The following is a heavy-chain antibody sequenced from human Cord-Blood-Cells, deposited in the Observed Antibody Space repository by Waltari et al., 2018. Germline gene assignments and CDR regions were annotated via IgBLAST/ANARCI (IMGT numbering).Heavy chain of an antibody. CDR3: ARVRREYSSSFDAFDI. J-gene: IGHJ3*02. CDR2: IDWDDDK. V-gene: IGHV2-70*15. D-gene: IGHD6-6*01. Sequence: QVTLRESGPALVKPTQTLTLTCTFSGFSLSTSGMCVSWIRQPPGKALEWLARIDWDDDKYYSTALKTRLTISKDTSKNQVVLTMTNMDPVDTATYYCARVRREYSSSFDAFDIWGQGTMVTVSS. CDR1: GFSLSTSGMC.